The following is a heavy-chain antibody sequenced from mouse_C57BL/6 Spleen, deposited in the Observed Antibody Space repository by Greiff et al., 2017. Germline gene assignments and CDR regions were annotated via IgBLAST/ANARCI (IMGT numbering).Heavy chain of an antibody. V-gene: IGHV6-6*01. CDR3: TSYYSNYEGLAY. D-gene: IGHD2-5*01. CDR2: IRNKANNHAT. J-gene: IGHJ3*01. Sequence: EVKLVESGGGLVQPGGSMKLSCAASGFTFSDAWMDWVRQSPEKGLEWVAEIRNKANNHATYYAESVKGRFTISRDDSKSSVYLEMNSLRAEDTGIYYCTSYYSNYEGLAYWGQGTLVTVSA. CDR1: GFTFSDAW.